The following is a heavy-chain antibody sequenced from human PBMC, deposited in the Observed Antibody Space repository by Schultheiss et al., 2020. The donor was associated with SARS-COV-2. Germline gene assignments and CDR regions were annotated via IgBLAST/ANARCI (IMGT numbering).Heavy chain of an antibody. CDR1: GGSISSYY. Sequence: SETLSLTCTVSGGSISSYYWSWIRQPPGKGLEWIGSIYYSGSTYYNPSLKSRVTISVDTSKNQFSLKLSSVTAADTAVYYCARASCSSGYNMLGGWFDPWGQGTLVTVSS. V-gene: IGHV4-59*01. CDR2: IYYSGST. D-gene: IGHD6-19*01. J-gene: IGHJ5*02. CDR3: ARASCSSGYNMLGGWFDP.